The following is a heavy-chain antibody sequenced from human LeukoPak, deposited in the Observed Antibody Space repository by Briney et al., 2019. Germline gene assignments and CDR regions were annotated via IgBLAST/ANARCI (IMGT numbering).Heavy chain of an antibody. D-gene: IGHD4-17*01. CDR1: GGSISSGDYY. CDR3: ATSYGDYAAAFDI. J-gene: IGHJ3*02. Sequence: SQTLSLTCTVSGGSISSGDYYWSWIRQPPGKGLEWIGYIYYSGSTYYNPSLKSRVTISVDTSKNQFSLKLSSVTAADMAVYYCATSYGDYAAAFDIWGQGTMVTVSS. V-gene: IGHV4-30-4*01. CDR2: IYYSGST.